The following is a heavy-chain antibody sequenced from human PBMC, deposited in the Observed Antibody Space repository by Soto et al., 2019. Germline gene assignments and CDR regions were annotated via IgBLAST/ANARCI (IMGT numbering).Heavy chain of an antibody. CDR2: ISSNGVST. Sequence: TGGALRPSCSAPGFTFNAYAMHWVRPAPGEGLEFFLAISSNGVSTYYADSVKGRFTISRDNSKNTLYLQMSSLRAEDTAVYYCARGTFGYCIIGSCSEFDYWGQGIMVTVSS. CDR1: GFTFNAYA. CDR3: ARGTFGYCIIGSCSEFDY. D-gene: IGHD2-2*03. J-gene: IGHJ4*02. V-gene: IGHV3-64D*06.